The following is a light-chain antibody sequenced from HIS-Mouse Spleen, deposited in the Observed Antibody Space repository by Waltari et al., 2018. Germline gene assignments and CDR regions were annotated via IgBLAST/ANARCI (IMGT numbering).Light chain of an antibody. CDR1: QGISSY. CDR2: AAS. V-gene: IGKV1-9*01. J-gene: IGKJ2*01. Sequence: DIQLTQSPSFLSASVGDRVTITCRASQGISSYLAWYQQKPGKAHKLLIYAASTLQSGVPSRFSGSASGTEFTLTISSLQPEDFATYYCQQLNSYPLTFGQGTKLEIK. CDR3: QQLNSYPLT.